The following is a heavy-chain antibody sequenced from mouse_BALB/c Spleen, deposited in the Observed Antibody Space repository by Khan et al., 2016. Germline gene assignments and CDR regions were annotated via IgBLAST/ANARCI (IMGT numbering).Heavy chain of an antibody. Sequence: EVQLEESGGGLVEPGGSMKLACVASGVPFSNYWLNWVRQFPELGLEWGAEIRLESNNFATHYAESVQGRFTISRDDSKSSFYLQMNNLRAEDTGMDLGTEVDYYSAMDSWGQGTTVPISA. CDR1: GVPFSNYW. V-gene: IGHV6-6*02. CDR3: TEVDYYSAMDS. D-gene: IGHD2-13*01. J-gene: IGHJ4*01. CDR2: IRLESNNFAT.